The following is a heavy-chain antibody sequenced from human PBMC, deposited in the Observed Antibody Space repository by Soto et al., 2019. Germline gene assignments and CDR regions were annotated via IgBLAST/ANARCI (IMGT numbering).Heavy chain of an antibody. D-gene: IGHD6-13*01. Sequence: GGSLRLSCAASGFTFTSYTMNWVRQAPGKGLEWVSSISSSSDYIYYADSMKGRVTISRDNAKNSLFLDMNSLTGEDTAVYYCAREWVYATGSLDFWGQGTLFTVSS. J-gene: IGHJ4*02. CDR2: ISSSSDYI. CDR1: GFTFTSYT. CDR3: AREWVYATGSLDF. V-gene: IGHV3-21*06.